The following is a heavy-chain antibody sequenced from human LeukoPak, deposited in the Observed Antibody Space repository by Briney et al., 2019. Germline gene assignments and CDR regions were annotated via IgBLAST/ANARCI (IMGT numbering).Heavy chain of an antibody. D-gene: IGHD4-17*01. Sequence: ASVKVSCKASGYTFTSYGISWVRQAPGQGLEWMGWISAYNGNTNYAQKLQGRVTMTTDISTSTAYMELRSLRSDDTAVYYCARDYMTYDYGDHPILDAFDIWGQGTMVTVSS. CDR1: GYTFTSYG. V-gene: IGHV1-18*01. CDR3: ARDYMTYDYGDHPILDAFDI. CDR2: ISAYNGNT. J-gene: IGHJ3*02.